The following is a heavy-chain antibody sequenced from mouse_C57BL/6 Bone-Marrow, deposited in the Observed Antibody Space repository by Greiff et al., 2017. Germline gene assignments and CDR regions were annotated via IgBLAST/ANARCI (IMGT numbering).Heavy chain of an antibody. Sequence: VKVVESGAELVRPGTSVKVSCKASGYAFTNYLIEWVKQRPGQGLEWIGVINPGSGGTNYNEKFKGKATLTADKSSSTAYMQLSSLTSEDSAVYFCARGNWAWFAYWGQGTLVTVSA. J-gene: IGHJ3*01. V-gene: IGHV1-54*01. CDR1: GYAFTNYL. CDR2: INPGSGGT. D-gene: IGHD4-1*01. CDR3: ARGNWAWFAY.